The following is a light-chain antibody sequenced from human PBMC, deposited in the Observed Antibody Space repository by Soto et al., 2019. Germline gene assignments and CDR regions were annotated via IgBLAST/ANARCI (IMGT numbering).Light chain of an antibody. CDR1: QGISNY. CDR3: QKYNSALSFT. CDR2: AAS. J-gene: IGKJ3*01. V-gene: IGKV1-27*01. Sequence: DIQMTQSPSSLSASVGDGVTITCRASQGISNYLAWYQQKPGKVPKLLIYAASTLQSGVPSRFSGSGSGTDFTLTISSLQPEDVVTYYCQKYNSALSFTFGPGTKVDIK.